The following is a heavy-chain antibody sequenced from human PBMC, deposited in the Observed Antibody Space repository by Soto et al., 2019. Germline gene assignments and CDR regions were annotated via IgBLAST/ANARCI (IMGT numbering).Heavy chain of an antibody. CDR3: ARDGNTATN. Sequence: SETLSLTCNISGGSITDSSGGSFITYYWNWVRQPPGKGLEWIGYIYFRRRTNYNPSLRTRLTISTDTSKNQFSLKLTSVTAADTAVHYCARDGNTATNWGQGTLVTVSS. CDR1: GGSITDSSGGSFITYY. J-gene: IGHJ4*02. CDR2: IYFRRRT. D-gene: IGHD5-18*01. V-gene: IGHV4-61*08.